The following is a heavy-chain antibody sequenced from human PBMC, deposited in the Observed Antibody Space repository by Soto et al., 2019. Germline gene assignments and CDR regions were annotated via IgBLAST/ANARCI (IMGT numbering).Heavy chain of an antibody. J-gene: IGHJ4*02. D-gene: IGHD1-26*01. V-gene: IGHV1-3*01. Sequence: QVQLVQSGAEVKKPGASVKVSCKASGYTFSSYAMHWVRQAPGQRLEWMGWINAGNGNTKYSQKFQGRVTITRDTSASTAYMELSSLRSEDTAVYYCARSHSGSYLGDFDYWGQGTLVTVSS. CDR2: INAGNGNT. CDR1: GYTFSSYA. CDR3: ARSHSGSYLGDFDY.